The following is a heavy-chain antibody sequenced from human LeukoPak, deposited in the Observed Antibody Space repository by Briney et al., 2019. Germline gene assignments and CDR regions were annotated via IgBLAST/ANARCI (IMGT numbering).Heavy chain of an antibody. D-gene: IGHD6-19*01. V-gene: IGHV3-30*18. J-gene: IGHJ4*02. CDR1: GFTFSSYA. Sequence: GGSLRLSCAASGFTFSSYAMHWVRQAPGKGLEWVALTSYDGYNKYYADSVKGRFTISRDNSKNTLDLQMNSLRADDTAVYYCAKAGSSGSFDSWGQGTQVTVSS. CDR3: AKAGSSGSFDS. CDR2: TSYDGYNK.